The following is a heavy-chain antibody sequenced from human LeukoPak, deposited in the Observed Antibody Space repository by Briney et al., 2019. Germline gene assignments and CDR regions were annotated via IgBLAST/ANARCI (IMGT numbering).Heavy chain of an antibody. CDR1: AGTISNFT. Sequence: SVKVSCKPSAGTISNFTITWVRQAPGQGLEWMGRILPVLGTANYAQKFQGRVTFTADISTSTAYMDLSSLRSEDTAVYYCARRFYYDRISYSEFWGQGTLISVSS. CDR2: ILPVLGTA. CDR3: ARRFYYDRISYSEF. V-gene: IGHV1-69*08. J-gene: IGHJ4*02. D-gene: IGHD3-22*01.